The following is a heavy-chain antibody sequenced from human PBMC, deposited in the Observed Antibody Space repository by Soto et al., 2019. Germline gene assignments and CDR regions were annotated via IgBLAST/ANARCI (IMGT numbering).Heavy chain of an antibody. Sequence: QVQLVQSGAEVKKPGSSVKVSCKASGGIFSTYAISWLRQAPGQGLEWMGGIIPLFGTPNYAQRFQGRVTITADESTSTAYMELSRLRSEDTAVYYCARDRDDYGSGNSYNRSDFWGQGPLVTVSS. J-gene: IGHJ4*02. CDR3: ARDRDDYGSGNSYNRSDF. V-gene: IGHV1-69*01. CDR1: GGIFSTYA. CDR2: IIPLFGTP. D-gene: IGHD3-10*01.